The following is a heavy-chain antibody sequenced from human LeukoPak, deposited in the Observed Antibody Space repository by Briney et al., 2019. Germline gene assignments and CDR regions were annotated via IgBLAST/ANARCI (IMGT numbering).Heavy chain of an antibody. Sequence: PGGSLRLSCTASGFTFSSYAMTWVRQAPGEGLEWVSLISGSGVNAYYVDSVKGRFTISRDNTKKTVYLQMNSLRVEDTAIYYCAKDDSSVNPIIHWFDPWGQGTLVTVSS. V-gene: IGHV3-23*01. CDR1: GFTFSSYA. CDR3: AKDDSSVNPIIHWFDP. CDR2: ISGSGVNA. J-gene: IGHJ5*02. D-gene: IGHD3-22*01.